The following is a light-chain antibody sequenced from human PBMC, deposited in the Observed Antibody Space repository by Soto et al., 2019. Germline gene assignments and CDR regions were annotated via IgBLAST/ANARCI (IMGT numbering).Light chain of an antibody. J-gene: IGLJ1*01. CDR2: EVS. CDR3: SSYTSSSTHDV. V-gene: IGLV2-14*01. CDR1: SRDVGGYNY. Sequence: QSALTQPASVSGSPGQSITISCTGTSRDVGGYNYVSWYLQHPGKAPKLMIYEVSNRPSGVSNRFSGSKSGNTDSLTISGLQAEDEADYYCSSYTSSSTHDVFGTGTKVTVL.